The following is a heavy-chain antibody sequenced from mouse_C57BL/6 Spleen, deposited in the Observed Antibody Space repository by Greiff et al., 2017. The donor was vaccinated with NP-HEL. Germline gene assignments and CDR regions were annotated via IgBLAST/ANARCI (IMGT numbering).Heavy chain of an antibody. V-gene: IGHV1-85*01. Sequence: QVQLQQSGPELVKPGASVKLSCKASGYTFTDYDINWVKQRPGQGLEWIGWIYPRDGSTKYNEKFKGKATLTVDTSSSTAYMELHSLTSEDSAVYFCARPLYYCGSSPYAMDYWGQGTSVTVSA. D-gene: IGHD1-1*01. CDR1: GYTFTDYD. CDR2: IYPRDGST. CDR3: ARPLYYCGSSPYAMDY. J-gene: IGHJ4*01.